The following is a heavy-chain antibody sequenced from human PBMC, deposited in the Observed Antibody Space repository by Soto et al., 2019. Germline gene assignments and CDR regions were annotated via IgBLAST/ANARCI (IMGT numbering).Heavy chain of an antibody. CDR3: ARGHYSMDV. CDR1: GFMFSDYY. V-gene: IGHV3-11*03. J-gene: IGHJ6*02. CDR2: INTISDT. Sequence: QVQLMQSGGGLVKRGGSLRLSCAASGFMFSDYYMTWIRQTPVRGLEWVAYINTISDTNYADSVRGRFTIYRDNARNSVFLQMNSLRFDDSAVYYCARGHYSMDVWGQGTTVTVSS.